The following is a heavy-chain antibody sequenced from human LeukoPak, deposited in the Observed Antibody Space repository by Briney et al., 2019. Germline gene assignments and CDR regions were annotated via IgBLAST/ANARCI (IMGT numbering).Heavy chain of an antibody. CDR2: INWNGGST. J-gene: IGHJ3*02. D-gene: IGHD6-19*01. CDR1: GFTFSSHW. V-gene: IGHV3-20*04. CDR3: ARIAMAGIGDGFDI. Sequence: GGSLRLSCAASGFTFSSHWMSWARQAPGKGLEWVSGINWNGGSTGYADSVKGRFTISRDNARNSLYLQMNSLRAEDTALYYCARIAMAGIGDGFDIWGQGTMVTVSS.